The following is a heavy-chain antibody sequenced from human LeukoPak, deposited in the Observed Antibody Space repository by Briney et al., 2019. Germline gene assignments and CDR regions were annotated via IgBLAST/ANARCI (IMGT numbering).Heavy chain of an antibody. V-gene: IGHV3-23*01. Sequence: GGSLRLSCAASRFTFSSYWMSWVRQAPGKGLEWVSVISGSGGSTYYADSVKGRFTISRDNSKNTLYLQMNSLRAEDTAVYYCAKAVGFGELSDWFDPWGQGTLVTVSS. CDR1: RFTFSSYW. J-gene: IGHJ5*02. CDR2: ISGSGGST. CDR3: AKAVGFGELSDWFDP. D-gene: IGHD3-10*01.